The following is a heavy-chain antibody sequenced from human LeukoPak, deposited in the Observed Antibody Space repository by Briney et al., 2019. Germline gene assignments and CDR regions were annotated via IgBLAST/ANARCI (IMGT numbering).Heavy chain of an antibody. Sequence: SATLSLTCAVYGGSFSGYYWSWIRPPPGKGLEWIGEINHSGSTNYNPSLKSRVTIAVDTSKHEFSLKLRSVTAAGTAVYYCARKKYYYDSSGYSPPQGYFDYWGQGTLVTVSS. V-gene: IGHV4-34*01. CDR1: GGSFSGYY. CDR2: INHSGST. CDR3: ARKKYYYDSSGYSPPQGYFDY. J-gene: IGHJ4*02. D-gene: IGHD3-22*01.